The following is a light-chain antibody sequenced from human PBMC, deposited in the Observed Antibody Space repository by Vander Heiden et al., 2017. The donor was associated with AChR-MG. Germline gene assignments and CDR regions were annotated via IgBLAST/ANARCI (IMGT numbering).Light chain of an antibody. CDR1: GSNIGRNT. J-gene: IGLJ2*01. CDR3: ADWDDSLKGYVV. CDR2: GTD. Sequence: QSVLTQPPSASAAPAQRFTICCSRGGSNIGRNTVHWYQQLPRVAPKLLIYGTDQRPAGVPDRFSGSKSGTSASLAISGDQSEEEADYYCADWDDSLKGYVVFGGGTKLTVL. V-gene: IGLV1-44*01.